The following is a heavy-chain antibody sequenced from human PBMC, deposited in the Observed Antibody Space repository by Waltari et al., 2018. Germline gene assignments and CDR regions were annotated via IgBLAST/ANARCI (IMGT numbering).Heavy chain of an antibody. CDR3: ARDQKGGY. Sequence: QVQLVESGGGVVQPGRSLRLSCAASGFTFSSYAMHWVRQAPGKGLEWVAVISYDGSNKYYADSVKGRFTISRDNSKNTLYLQMNSLRAEDTAVYYCARDQKGGYWGQGTLVTVSS. J-gene: IGHJ4*02. CDR1: GFTFSSYA. D-gene: IGHD2-15*01. CDR2: ISYDGSNK. V-gene: IGHV3-30*01.